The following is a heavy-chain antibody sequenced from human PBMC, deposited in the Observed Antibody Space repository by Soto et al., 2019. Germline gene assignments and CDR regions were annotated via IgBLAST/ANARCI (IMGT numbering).Heavy chain of an antibody. CDR3: TRGGDPYKTGH. CDR2: IHYSGST. CDR1: GGSANIGTYY. J-gene: IGHJ4*02. Sequence: SETLSLTCTVPGGSANIGTYYWSWIRQPPGKGLEWIGFIHYSGSTNYNPSLKGRVTMSVDTSKNQFSLKLTSVNTADTAIYYCTRGGDPYKTGHWGQGILVTVS. V-gene: IGHV4-61*01. D-gene: IGHD2-21*01.